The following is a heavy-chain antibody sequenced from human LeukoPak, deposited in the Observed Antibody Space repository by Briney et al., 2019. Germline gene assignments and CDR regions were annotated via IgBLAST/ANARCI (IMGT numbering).Heavy chain of an antibody. J-gene: IGHJ4*02. V-gene: IGHV3-66*01. CDR3: AREVAAAGRFDY. CDR1: GFTVSSNY. CDR2: IYSGGST. Sequence: GGSLRLSCAASGFTVSSNYMSWVRQAPGKGLKWVSVIYSGGSTYYADSVKGRFTISRDNSKNTLYLQMNSLRAEDTAVYYCAREVAAAGRFDYWGQGTLVTVSS. D-gene: IGHD6-13*01.